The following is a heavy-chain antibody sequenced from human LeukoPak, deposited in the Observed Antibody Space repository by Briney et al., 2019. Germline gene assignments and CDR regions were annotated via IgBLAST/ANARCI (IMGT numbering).Heavy chain of an antibody. Sequence: ASVKVSCKASGYTFTSYGISWVRQAPGQGLEWMGWISAYNGNTNYAQKLQGRVTMTTDTSTSTAYVELRSLRSDDTAVYYCASLGYSYASDYYYYYGMDVWGQGTTVTVSS. V-gene: IGHV1-18*01. CDR3: ASLGYSYASDYYYYYGMDV. CDR1: GYTFTSYG. J-gene: IGHJ6*02. D-gene: IGHD5-18*01. CDR2: ISAYNGNT.